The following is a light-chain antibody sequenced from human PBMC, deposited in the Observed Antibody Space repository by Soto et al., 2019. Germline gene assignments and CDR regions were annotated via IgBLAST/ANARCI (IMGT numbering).Light chain of an antibody. J-gene: IGKJ4*01. CDR3: QQLTCYPLT. V-gene: IGKV3D-20*02. CDR2: DAS. CDR1: QSVSSN. Sequence: VLTQSPATLSLTKGARATLSCRASQSVSSNLAWYQQKPGQAPRLLIYDASSRATGIPDRFSVVLYGTAGNLILCRLQAEDGKVYYGQQLTCYPLTFCGGTIVDIK.